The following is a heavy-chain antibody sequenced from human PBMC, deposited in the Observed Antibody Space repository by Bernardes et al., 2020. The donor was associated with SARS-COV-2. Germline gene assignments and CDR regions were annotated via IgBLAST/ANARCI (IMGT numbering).Heavy chain of an antibody. CDR2: INHSGST. V-gene: IGHV4-34*01. CDR3: ARGRVVAATRKRGYYFDY. D-gene: IGHD2-15*01. CDR1: GGSFSGYY. Sequence: SETLTLTCAVYGGSFSGYYWSWIRQPPGKGLEWIGEINHSGSTNYNPSLKSRVTISVDTSKNQFSLKLSSVTAADTAVYYCARGRVVAATRKRGYYFDYWGQGTLVTVSS. J-gene: IGHJ4*02.